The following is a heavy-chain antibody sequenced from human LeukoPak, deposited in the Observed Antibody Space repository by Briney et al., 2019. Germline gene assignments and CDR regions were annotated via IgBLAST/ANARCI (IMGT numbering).Heavy chain of an antibody. CDR3: ARVGYCSSTSCYNRRGWFDP. Sequence: PSETLSLTCAVYGGSFSGYYWSWIRQPPGKGLEWIGEINHSGSTNYNPSLKGRVTISVDTSKNQFSLKLSSVTAADTAVYYCARVGYCSSTSCYNRRGWFDPWGQGALVTVSS. CDR2: INHSGST. CDR1: GGSFSGYY. V-gene: IGHV4-34*01. D-gene: IGHD2-2*02. J-gene: IGHJ5*02.